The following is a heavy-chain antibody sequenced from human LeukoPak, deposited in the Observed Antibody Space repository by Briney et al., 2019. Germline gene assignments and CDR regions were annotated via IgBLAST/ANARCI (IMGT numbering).Heavy chain of an antibody. Sequence: SETLSLTCAVYSDSFSSYYWSWIRQPPGKGPEWIGEISHRGSTNYNPSLESRVTISVDTSKKQFSLNLRSVTAADTAVYYCARLSVIPSAVRTFNFDYCSVDVWGKGTPVTVSS. D-gene: IGHD2-2*01. CDR3: ARLSVIPSAVRTFNFDYCSVDV. J-gene: IGHJ6*04. CDR1: SDSFSSYY. V-gene: IGHV4-34*01. CDR2: ISHRGST.